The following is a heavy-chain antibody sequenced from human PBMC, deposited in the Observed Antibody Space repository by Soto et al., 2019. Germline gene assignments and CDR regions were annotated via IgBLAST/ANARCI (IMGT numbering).Heavy chain of an antibody. CDR1: GDSVSSNSAA. CDR2: TYYRSKWYN. CDR3: ARTAISGRTIIGWFDP. J-gene: IGHJ5*02. Sequence: PSQTLSLTCAISGDSVSSNSAAWNWIRQSPSRGLEWLGRTYYRSKWYNDYAVSVKSRITINPDTSKNQFSLQLNSVTPEDTAVYYCARTAISGRTIIGWFDPWGQGTLVTVSS. D-gene: IGHD6-19*01. V-gene: IGHV6-1*01.